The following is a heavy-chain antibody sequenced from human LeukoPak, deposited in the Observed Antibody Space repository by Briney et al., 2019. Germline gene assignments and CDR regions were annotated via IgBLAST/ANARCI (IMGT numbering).Heavy chain of an antibody. V-gene: IGHV3-53*01. Sequence: GGSLRLSCAAPGFTVSSNYMSWVRQAPGKGLEWVSVIYSGGSTYYADSVKGRFTISRDNSKNTLYLQMNSLRAEDTAVYYCARAPGSSWPPSLDYWGQGTLVTVSS. D-gene: IGHD6-13*01. CDR1: GFTVSSNY. CDR3: ARAPGSSWPPSLDY. J-gene: IGHJ4*02. CDR2: IYSGGST.